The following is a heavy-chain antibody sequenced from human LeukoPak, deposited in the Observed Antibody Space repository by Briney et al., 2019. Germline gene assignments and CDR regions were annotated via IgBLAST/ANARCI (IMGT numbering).Heavy chain of an antibody. V-gene: IGHV5-51*01. CDR2: IYPGNPDT. CDR1: GYSFTVYW. J-gene: IGHJ4*02. CDR3: ARFSVGGTYYPDY. D-gene: IGHD1-26*01. Sequence: GESLKISCKGSGYSFTVYWIGWVRQMPGKRLKWMGIIYPGNPDTRYSPSFQGQVTISADKSISTAYLQWSSLKASDTAMYYCARFSVGGTYYPDYWGQGTLVTVSS.